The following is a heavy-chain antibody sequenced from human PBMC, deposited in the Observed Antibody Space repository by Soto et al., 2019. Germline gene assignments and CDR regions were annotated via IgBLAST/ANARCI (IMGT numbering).Heavy chain of an antibody. CDR1: GYSVASNSAA. V-gene: IGHV6-1*01. CDR2: TYYRSKWFN. CDR3: ARQSRGGMDV. Sequence: SHTRSLTCAVSGYSVASNSAAWNLVRQSPSRGLEWLGRTYYRSKWFNDYAVSVKSRITVNPDTSKNQFSLQLNSVTPEDTAVYFCARQSRGGMDVWGQGATVTVSS. J-gene: IGHJ6*02.